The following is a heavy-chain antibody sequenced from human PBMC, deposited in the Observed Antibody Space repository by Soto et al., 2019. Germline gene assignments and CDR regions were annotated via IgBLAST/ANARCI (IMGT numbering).Heavy chain of an antibody. D-gene: IGHD2-21*02. Sequence: EVQLLESGGGLVQPGGSLRLSCAASGFTFSSYAMSWVRQAPGKGLEWVSTIGGSGGSTYYADSVKGRFTISRDNSTNTLYLQMNSLRAEDTAVYYCAKDQYVVVTTNWFDPWGQGTLVTVSS. CDR3: AKDQYVVVTTNWFDP. J-gene: IGHJ5*02. CDR2: IGGSGGST. V-gene: IGHV3-23*01. CDR1: GFTFSSYA.